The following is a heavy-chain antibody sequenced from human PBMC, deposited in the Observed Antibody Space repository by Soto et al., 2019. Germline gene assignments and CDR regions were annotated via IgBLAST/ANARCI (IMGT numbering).Heavy chain of an antibody. D-gene: IGHD3-16*02. J-gene: IGHJ2*01. CDR2: ISGSGGST. V-gene: IGHV3-23*01. Sequence: EVQLLESGGGLVQPGGSLRLSCAASGFTFSSYAMSWVRQAPGKGLEWVSAISGSGGSTYYADSVKGRFTISRDNSKNTLYLQMNSLRAEDTAVYYCAKVGLQDKAMITFGGVIAARWYFDLWGRGTLVTVSS. CDR1: GFTFSSYA. CDR3: AKVGLQDKAMITFGGVIAARWYFDL.